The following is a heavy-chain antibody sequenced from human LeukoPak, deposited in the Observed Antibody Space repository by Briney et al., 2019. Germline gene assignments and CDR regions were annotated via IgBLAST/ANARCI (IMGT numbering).Heavy chain of an antibody. CDR3: AREQSGVRTPGFDY. V-gene: IGHV1-3*03. CDR2: INAGNVNT. Sequence: GASVKVSFTASGYTFSTYAIHWVRQAPGQRREWMGWINAGNVNTKYSQDFQGRVAITGDTSASTAYMELSSLRSEDMAVYYCAREQSGVRTPGFDYWGQGTLVTVSS. CDR1: GYTFSTYA. J-gene: IGHJ4*02. D-gene: IGHD7-27*01.